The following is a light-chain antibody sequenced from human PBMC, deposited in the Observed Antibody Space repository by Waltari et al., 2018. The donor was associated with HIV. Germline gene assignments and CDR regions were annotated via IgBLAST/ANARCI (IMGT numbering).Light chain of an antibody. CDR3: QHYNNWPPWT. Sequence: EIVMTQSPATLSVSRGERATLSCRASQSVSSNLAWYQQQPGQAPRLLIYGASTRATGIPARFSGSVSGTEFTLTISSLQSEDFAVYYCQHYNNWPPWTFGQVTKVEIK. J-gene: IGKJ1*01. CDR1: QSVSSN. CDR2: GAS. V-gene: IGKV3-15*01.